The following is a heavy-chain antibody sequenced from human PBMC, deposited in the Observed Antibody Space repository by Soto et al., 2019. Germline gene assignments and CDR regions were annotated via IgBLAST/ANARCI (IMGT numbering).Heavy chain of an antibody. J-gene: IGHJ6*02. CDR2: ISTTSSTI. V-gene: IGHV3-48*02. CDR1: GFSFSTYN. D-gene: IGHD2-2*01. CDR3: ARDRCISTSCDFSYYYGMVV. Sequence: EVQLVESGGGLVQSGGSLRLSCAASGFSFSTYNKHWVRQAAGKVLEWISYISTTSSTIYYADSVKGRFTISRDNAKSSLYLQMNSLRDEDTAVYYCARDRCISTSCDFSYYYGMVVCGQGTTVTVSS.